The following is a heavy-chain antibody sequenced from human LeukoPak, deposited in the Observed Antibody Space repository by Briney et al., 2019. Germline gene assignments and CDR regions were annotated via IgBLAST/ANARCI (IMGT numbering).Heavy chain of an antibody. CDR1: GFNLNSYA. CDR2: IRHDEANR. V-gene: IGHV3-30*02. D-gene: IGHD6-6*01. CDR3: AKEYTPSSPLGELHS. J-gene: IGHJ4*02. Sequence: PGGSLRLSCAVSGFNLNSYAMHWVRQAPGKGLEWVSVIRHDEANRFYADSVQGRFTISRDTSKKLLYLQMNSLRFEDRAVYYCAKEYTPSSPLGELHSWGQGTLVTVSS.